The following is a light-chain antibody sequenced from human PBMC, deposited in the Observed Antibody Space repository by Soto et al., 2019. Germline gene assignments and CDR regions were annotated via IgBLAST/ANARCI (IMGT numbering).Light chain of an antibody. CDR2: GAS. J-gene: IGKJ1*01. V-gene: IGKV3-20*01. Sequence: EIVLTQSPGTLSLSPGERATLSCRASQSVSSSYLDWYQQKPVQAPRLLIYGASSRATGIPDRFSGSGSGTDFTLTISRLQPEDSAVYYCQQYGSSPRTFGQGTKVEIK. CDR3: QQYGSSPRT. CDR1: QSVSSSY.